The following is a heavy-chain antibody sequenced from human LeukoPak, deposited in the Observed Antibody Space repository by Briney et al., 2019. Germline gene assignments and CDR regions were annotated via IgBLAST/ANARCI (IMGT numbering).Heavy chain of an antibody. CDR1: GGSISSGGYS. V-gene: IGHV4-30-2*01. J-gene: IGHJ5*02. Sequence: SETLSLTCAVSGGSISSGGYSWSWIRQPPGKGLEWIGYIYHSGSTYYNPSLKSRVTISVDTSKNQFSLKLSSVTAADTAVYYCARDGDGAARPGDWFDPWGQGTLVTVSS. CDR3: ARDGDGAARPGDWFDP. D-gene: IGHD6-6*01. CDR2: IYHSGST.